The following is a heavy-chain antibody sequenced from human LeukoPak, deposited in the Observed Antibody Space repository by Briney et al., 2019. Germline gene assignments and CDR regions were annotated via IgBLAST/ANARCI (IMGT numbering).Heavy chain of an antibody. V-gene: IGHV1-46*01. CDR3: ARCSGNSASASDAFDI. Sequence: ASVKVSCKSSGYIFTTYYMHWVRQAPGQGLEWMGIINPSGGSTTYAQTFQGRVTMTRDTSTSTVYMELSSLTSEDTAVYYCARCSGNSASASDAFDIWGQGTMVTVSS. D-gene: IGHD4-23*01. CDR2: INPSGGST. J-gene: IGHJ3*02. CDR1: GYIFTTYY.